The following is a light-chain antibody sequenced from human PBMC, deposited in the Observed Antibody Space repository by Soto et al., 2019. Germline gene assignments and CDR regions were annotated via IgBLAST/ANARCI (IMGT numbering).Light chain of an antibody. CDR1: QSVSSY. Sequence: EIVLTQSPATLSLSPGERATLSCRASQSVSSYLAWSQQKPGQAPRLLIYDASNRATGIPARFSGSGSGTYVTLTISSLEPDDFAVYYCQQRSNWPPGLTFGGGTKVEIK. CDR3: QQRSNWPPGLT. J-gene: IGKJ4*01. V-gene: IGKV3-11*01. CDR2: DAS.